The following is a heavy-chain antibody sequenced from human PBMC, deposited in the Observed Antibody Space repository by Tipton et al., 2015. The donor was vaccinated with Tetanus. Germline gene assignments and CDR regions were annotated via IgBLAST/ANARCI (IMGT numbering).Heavy chain of an antibody. CDR2: IFHSGST. V-gene: IGHV4-59*01. CDR3: ARDRITGPTGRYYAMDV. D-gene: IGHD1-7*01. Sequence: TLSLTCTVSGGSMSNNYWSWIRQPPGKGLEWIAYIFHSGSTNYNPSVASRATVSIDMSKNQFSLRLTSATAADTAVYYCARDRITGPTGRYYAMDVWGQGTTVTVSS. J-gene: IGHJ6*01. CDR1: GGSMSNNY.